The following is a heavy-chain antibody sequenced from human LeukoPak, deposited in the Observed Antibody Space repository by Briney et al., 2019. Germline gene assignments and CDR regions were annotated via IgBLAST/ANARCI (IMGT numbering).Heavy chain of an antibody. Sequence: PGGSLRLSCVASGFIFDSCAMAWVRQAPGKGLEWVSGISGSAERTYYADSVKGRFTISRDNSKNTLFLQLNSLRADNTAVYFCAKRDYASHTDLYPLFDHWGQGALVTVSS. CDR3: AKRDYASHTDLYPLFDH. J-gene: IGHJ4*02. D-gene: IGHD3-16*01. CDR2: ISGSAERT. CDR1: GFIFDSCA. V-gene: IGHV3-23*01.